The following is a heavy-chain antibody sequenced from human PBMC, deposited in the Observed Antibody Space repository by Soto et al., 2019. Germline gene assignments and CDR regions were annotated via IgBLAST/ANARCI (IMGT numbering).Heavy chain of an antibody. CDR1: GGSFSGYY. CDR3: ASRGFWKVSRAFDI. D-gene: IGHD3-3*01. J-gene: IGHJ3*02. CDR2: INHSGST. Sequence: SETLSLTCAVYGGSFSGYYWSWIRQPPGKGLEWIGEINHSGSTNYNPSLKSRVTISVDTSKNQFSLKLSSVTAADTAVYYCASRGFWKVSRAFDIWGQGTMVTVSS. V-gene: IGHV4-34*01.